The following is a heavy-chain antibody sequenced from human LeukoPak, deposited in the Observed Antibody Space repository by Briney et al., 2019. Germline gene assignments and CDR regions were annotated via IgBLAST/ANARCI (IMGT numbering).Heavy chain of an antibody. V-gene: IGHV6-1*01. CDR1: GDSVSSNSAA. CDR3: ARYGSIWFLDY. D-gene: IGHD6-13*01. CDR2: TYYRSKWYS. Sequence: SQTLSLTCAISGDSVSSNSAAWHWIRQSPSRGLEWLGRTYYRSKWYSDYAVSVRSRITINADTSKNQFSLQLNSVTREDTAVYYCARYGSIWFLDYWGQGTLVTVSS. J-gene: IGHJ4*02.